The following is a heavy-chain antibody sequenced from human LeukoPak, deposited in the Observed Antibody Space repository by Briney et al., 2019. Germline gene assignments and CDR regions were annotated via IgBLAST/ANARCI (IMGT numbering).Heavy chain of an antibody. CDR2: ISVSAGST. CDR3: ARGIVATDLTLYYYYYYMDV. V-gene: IGHV3-23*01. J-gene: IGHJ6*03. Sequence: GGSLRLSCAASGFTFSTYAMSWVRQAPGKGLEWVSSISVSAGSTYYADSVKGRFTISRDNSKNTLYLQMNSLRAEDTAVYYCARGIVATDLTLYYYYYYMDVWGKGTTVTVSS. D-gene: IGHD5-12*01. CDR1: GFTFSTYA.